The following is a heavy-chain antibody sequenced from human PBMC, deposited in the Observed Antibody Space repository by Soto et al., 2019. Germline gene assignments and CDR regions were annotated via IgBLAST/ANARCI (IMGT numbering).Heavy chain of an antibody. J-gene: IGHJ3*02. CDR3: AKDRSRYYDSSGGDAFDI. Sequence: GGSLRLSCAASGFTFSSYAMSWVRQAPGKGLEWVSAISGSGGSTYYADSVKGRFTISRDNSKNTLYLQMNSLRAEDTAVYYCAKDRSRYYDSSGGDAFDIWGQGTMVTVSS. D-gene: IGHD3-22*01. CDR1: GFTFSSYA. V-gene: IGHV3-23*01. CDR2: ISGSGGST.